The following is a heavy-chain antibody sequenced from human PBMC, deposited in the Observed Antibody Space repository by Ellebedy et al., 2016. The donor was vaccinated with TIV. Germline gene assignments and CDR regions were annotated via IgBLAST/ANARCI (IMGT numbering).Heavy chain of an antibody. CDR3: ARRDCNTISCTHFDY. J-gene: IGHJ4*02. CDR1: GYSFTSYW. D-gene: IGHD2-2*01. V-gene: IGHV5-51*01. CDR2: IYPGDSDT. Sequence: PGGSLRLSCKGSGYSFTSYWIGWVRQMPGKGLEWMGIIYPGDSDTRYSPSFQGQVTISADKSISTAYLQWSSLKASDTAMYYCARRDCNTISCTHFDYWGQGTLVTVSS.